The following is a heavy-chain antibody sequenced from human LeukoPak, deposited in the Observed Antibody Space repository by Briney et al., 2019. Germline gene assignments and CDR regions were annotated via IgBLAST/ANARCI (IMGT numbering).Heavy chain of an antibody. CDR3: AKSYSGRRGAFDI. J-gene: IGHJ3*02. Sequence: GGYLRLSCSASGFTFSNYAVSWVRHAPGKGLEWVSTISASGGSTYYADSVKGRFTISRDNSKNTVYLQMNSLRAEDMAVYYCAKSYSGRRGAFDIWGQGTMVTVSS. CDR1: GFTFSNYA. V-gene: IGHV3-23*01. D-gene: IGHD1-26*01. CDR2: ISASGGST.